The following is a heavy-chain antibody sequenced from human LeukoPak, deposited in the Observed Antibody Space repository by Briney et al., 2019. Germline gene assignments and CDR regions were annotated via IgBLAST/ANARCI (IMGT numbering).Heavy chain of an antibody. V-gene: IGHV4-34*01. D-gene: IGHD1-14*01. Sequence: PSETLSLTCAVYGGSFSGYYWSWIRQSPGKGLEWIGEINHSGSTNYNPSLKSRVTISVDTSKNQFSLKLSSVTAADTAVYYCARNPAFDIWGQGTMVTVSS. J-gene: IGHJ3*02. CDR1: GGSFSGYY. CDR2: INHSGST. CDR3: ARNPAFDI.